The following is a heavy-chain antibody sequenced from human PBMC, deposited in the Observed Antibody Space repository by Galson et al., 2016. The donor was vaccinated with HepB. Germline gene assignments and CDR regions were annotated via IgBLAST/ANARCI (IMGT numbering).Heavy chain of an antibody. V-gene: IGHV3-33*06. CDR3: TKEGAYCSSSRCRYYMDV. CDR2: IWPDGSDE. J-gene: IGHJ6*03. Sequence: SLRLSCAASGFTFSSRGMHWVRQAPGKGLEWVAVIWPDGSDEMYGDSVQGRFRISRDNSKNTLYLQMNSLRAEDTAVYYCTKEGAYCSSSRCRYYMDVWGRGTTVTVSS. CDR1: GFTFSSRG. D-gene: IGHD2-2*01.